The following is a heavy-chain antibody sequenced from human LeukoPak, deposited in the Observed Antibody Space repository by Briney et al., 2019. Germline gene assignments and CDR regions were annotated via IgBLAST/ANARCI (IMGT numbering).Heavy chain of an antibody. CDR1: GFTFRSYA. CDR3: ASLDPFDY. V-gene: IGHV3-23*01. CDR2: ISGSGAKT. Sequence: PAGGSLRLSCEASGFTFRSYAMTWVRQAPGKGLEWVSAISGSGAKTYYADSVKGRFTISRDNGKNTLYLQMNSLRAEDTAIYYCASLDPFDYWGQGTLVTVSS. J-gene: IGHJ4*02.